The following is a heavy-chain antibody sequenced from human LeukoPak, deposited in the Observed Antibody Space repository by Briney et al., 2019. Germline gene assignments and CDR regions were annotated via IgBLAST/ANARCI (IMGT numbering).Heavy chain of an antibody. CDR2: IGPTGSHR. CDR3: ATETNGRHYDY. Sequence: GGSLRLSCTASGLTFSTSGFNWVRQPPGKGLDWVASIGPTGSHRYHADSIKGRFTISRDNANNFLYLQMNSLRAEDTAVYYCATETNGRHYDYWGQGTLLTVSS. D-gene: IGHD1-14*01. CDR1: GLTFSTSG. V-gene: IGHV3-21*06. J-gene: IGHJ4*02.